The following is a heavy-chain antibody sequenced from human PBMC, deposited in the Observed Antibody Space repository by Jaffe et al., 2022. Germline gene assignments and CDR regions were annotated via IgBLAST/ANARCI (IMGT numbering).Heavy chain of an antibody. Sequence: QVQLQESGPGLVKPSETLSLTCAVSGYSISSGYYWGWIRQPPGKGLEWIGSIYHSGSTYYNPSLKSRVTISVDTSKNQFSLKLSSVTAADTAVYYCARRALDYGFDYWGQGTLVTVSS. CDR3: ARRALDYGFDY. V-gene: IGHV4-38-2*01. J-gene: IGHJ4*02. CDR1: GYSISSGYY. CDR2: IYHSGST. D-gene: IGHD4-17*01.